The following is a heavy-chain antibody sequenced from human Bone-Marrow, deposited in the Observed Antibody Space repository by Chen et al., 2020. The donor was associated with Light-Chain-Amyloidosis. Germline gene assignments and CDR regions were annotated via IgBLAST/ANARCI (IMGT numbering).Heavy chain of an antibody. J-gene: IGHJ4*02. Sequence: EVQLEQSGPEVKKPGESLKISCKGSGYTFPNYWNGWVRQMPGKGLEWMGVIYPDDSDDRYSPSFEGQVTISADKSITPAYLQWRSLKASDTAMYYCARRRDGYNFDYWGQGTLVTVSS. V-gene: IGHV5-51*01. CDR2: IYPDDSDD. CDR1: GYTFPNYW. D-gene: IGHD5-12*01. CDR3: ARRRDGYNFDY.